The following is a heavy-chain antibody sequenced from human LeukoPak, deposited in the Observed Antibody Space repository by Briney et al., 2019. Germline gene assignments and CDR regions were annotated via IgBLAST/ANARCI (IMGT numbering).Heavy chain of an antibody. CDR1: GGSISSGSYY. J-gene: IGHJ5*02. V-gene: IGHV4-61*02. D-gene: IGHD6-13*01. Sequence: SQTLSLTCTVSGGSISSGSYYWSWIRQPAGKGLEWIGRIYTSGSTNYNPSLKSRVTISVDTSKNQFSLKLSSVTAADTAVYYCAREQQLVLNWFDPWGQGTLVTVSS. CDR2: IYTSGST. CDR3: AREQQLVLNWFDP.